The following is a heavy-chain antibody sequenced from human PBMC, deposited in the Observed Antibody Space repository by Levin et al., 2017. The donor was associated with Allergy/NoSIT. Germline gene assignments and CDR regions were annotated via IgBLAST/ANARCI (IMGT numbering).Heavy chain of an antibody. Sequence: GGSLRLSCAASGFSFSSYEMNWVRQAPGRGLEWVAYISTRGSTTYYADSVKGRFTVSRDNAKNSLSLQMNSLRAEDTAFYYCARIDPAGYLDIWGQGTLVTVSS. V-gene: IGHV3-48*03. J-gene: IGHJ4*02. CDR1: GFSFSSYE. CDR2: ISTRGSTT. CDR3: ARIDPAGYLDI. D-gene: IGHD6-19*01.